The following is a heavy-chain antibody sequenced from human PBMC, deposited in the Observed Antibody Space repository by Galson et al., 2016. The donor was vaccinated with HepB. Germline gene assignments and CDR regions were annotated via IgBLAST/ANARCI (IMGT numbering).Heavy chain of an antibody. CDR3: SRLRERYSSSSGPGY. CDR2: IRSKAYGGTT. V-gene: IGHV3-49*03. CDR1: GFTFGDYP. J-gene: IGHJ4*02. Sequence: SLRLSCAASGFTFGDYPMTWFRQAPGKGLEWVSFIRSKAYGGTTEYAASVKGRFIISRDDSKSIAYLQMNSLKTEDTGVYYCSRLRERYSSSSGPGYWGQGTLVTVSA. D-gene: IGHD6-6*01.